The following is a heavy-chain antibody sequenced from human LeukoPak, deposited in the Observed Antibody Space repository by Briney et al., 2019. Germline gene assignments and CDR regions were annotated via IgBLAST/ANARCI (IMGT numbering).Heavy chain of an antibody. Sequence: PGGSLRLSCAASGFTFSSYGMHWVRQAPGKGLEWVAFIRYDGSNKYYADSVKGRFTISRDNSKNTLYLQMNSLRVEDTAVYYCAKVAGGYSSSPSMDYWGQGTLVTVSS. V-gene: IGHV3-30*02. J-gene: IGHJ4*02. CDR3: AKVAGGYSSSPSMDY. D-gene: IGHD6-6*01. CDR1: GFTFSSYG. CDR2: IRYDGSNK.